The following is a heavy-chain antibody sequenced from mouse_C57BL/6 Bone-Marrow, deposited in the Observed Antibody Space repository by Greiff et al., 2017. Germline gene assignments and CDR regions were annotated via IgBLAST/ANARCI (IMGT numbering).Heavy chain of an antibody. CDR2: LYPVSGDT. CDR1: GYTFTDHI. J-gene: IGHJ4*01. CDR3: VREDHYYAMDY. V-gene: IGHV1-11*01. Sequence: QVQLLQSGAELASPGASVTLSCKASGYTFTDHIMNWVKKRPGQGLEWIGRLYPVSGDTNYNQPFMGTATFSVDLSSSTVYMVLNSLTSEYPAVYYVVREDHYYAMDYWGQGTSVTVSS.